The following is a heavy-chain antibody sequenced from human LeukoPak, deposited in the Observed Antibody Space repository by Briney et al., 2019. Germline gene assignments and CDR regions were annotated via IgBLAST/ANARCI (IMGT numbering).Heavy chain of an antibody. CDR3: ARGVLMVYAIRRAGWFDP. Sequence: SETLSLTCAVYGGSFSGYYWSWIRQPPGKGLEWIGEINHSGSTNYNPSLKSRVTISVDTSMNQFSLKLSSVTAADTAVYYCARGVLMVYAIRRAGWFDPWGQGTLVTVSS. V-gene: IGHV4-34*01. D-gene: IGHD2-8*01. CDR2: INHSGST. J-gene: IGHJ5*02. CDR1: GGSFSGYY.